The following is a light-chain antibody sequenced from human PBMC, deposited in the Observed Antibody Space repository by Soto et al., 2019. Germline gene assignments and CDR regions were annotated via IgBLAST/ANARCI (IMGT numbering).Light chain of an antibody. Sequence: QSVLTQPASVSGSPGQSITISCTGTSSDVGKYNYVSWYQQHPAKAPKLMIFEVSNRPSGVSNRFSGSKSGNTASLTISGLQAEYEAEYYCSSYTGSSINTVVFGGGTKLTVL. J-gene: IGLJ2*01. CDR3: SSYTGSSINTVV. V-gene: IGLV2-14*01. CDR2: EVS. CDR1: SSDVGKYNY.